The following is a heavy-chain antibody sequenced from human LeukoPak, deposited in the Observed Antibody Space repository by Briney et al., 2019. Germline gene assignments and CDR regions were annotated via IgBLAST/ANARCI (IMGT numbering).Heavy chain of an antibody. CDR1: GHSVTSYA. V-gene: IGHV1-3*01. D-gene: IGHD6-19*01. Sequence: GATVRLSCKASGHSVTSYAMHWVRQAPAQTLEYMGWPNAGNGHTTYSHKFQGRVTIPRDTSASTASMELSSLRSEDTAVYHCARALLMGSGWYGLDYWRQGPPVPVSS. CDR2: PNAGNGHT. J-gene: IGHJ4*02. CDR3: ARALLMGSGWYGLDY.